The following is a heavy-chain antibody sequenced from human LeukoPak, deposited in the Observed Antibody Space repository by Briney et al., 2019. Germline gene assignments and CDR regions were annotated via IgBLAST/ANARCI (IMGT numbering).Heavy chain of an antibody. CDR2: INPSGGST. D-gene: IGHD4-17*01. J-gene: IGHJ4*02. Sequence: ASVKVSCKASDYTFTSYGISWVRQAPGQGLEWMGIINPSGGSTSYAQKFQGRVTMTRDTSTSTVYMELSSLRSEDTAVYYCARVLTTSFDYWGQGTLVTVSS. CDR3: ARVLTTSFDY. CDR1: DYTFTSYG. V-gene: IGHV1-46*01.